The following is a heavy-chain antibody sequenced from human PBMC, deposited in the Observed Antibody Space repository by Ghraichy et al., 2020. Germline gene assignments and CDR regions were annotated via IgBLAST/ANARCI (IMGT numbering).Heavy chain of an antibody. J-gene: IGHJ2*01. CDR1: GGSFSGYY. Sequence: SETLSLTCTVYGGSFSGYYWSWIRQPPGQGLEWIGEIHHSGSTNYNPSLKSRVTISVDTSKNQFSLKLSSVTAADTAVYYCARGDYDILTGYVWGRGTLVTVST. V-gene: IGHV4-34*01. D-gene: IGHD3-9*01. CDR3: ARGDYDILTGYV. CDR2: IHHSGST.